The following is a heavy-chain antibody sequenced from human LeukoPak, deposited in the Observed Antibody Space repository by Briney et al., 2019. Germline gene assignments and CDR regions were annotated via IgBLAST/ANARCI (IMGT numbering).Heavy chain of an antibody. Sequence: GGSLRLSCAASGFTFSSYWMHWVRQAPGKGLVWVSRINSDGSSTSYADPVKGRFTISRDNAKNTLYLQMNSLRADDTAVYYCAREDSSGWRNWFDPWGQGTLVTVSS. CDR1: GFTFSSYW. CDR3: AREDSSGWRNWFDP. V-gene: IGHV3-74*01. D-gene: IGHD6-19*01. CDR2: INSDGSST. J-gene: IGHJ5*02.